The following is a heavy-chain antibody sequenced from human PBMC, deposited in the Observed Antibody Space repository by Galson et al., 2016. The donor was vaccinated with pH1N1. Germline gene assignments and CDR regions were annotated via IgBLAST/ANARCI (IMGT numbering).Heavy chain of an antibody. Sequence: QSGAEVKKPGESLKISCQASGYAFTTYWIGWVRQMPGKGLEWMGIIYPGDSETKYSPSFEGQVTFSVDKSKNTAYLHWSSLKASDTAIYYCARRSTELGPDCWGQGVLVTVSS. V-gene: IGHV5-51*03. CDR1: GYAFTTYW. CDR3: ARRSTELGPDC. CDR2: IYPGDSET. D-gene: IGHD2/OR15-2a*01. J-gene: IGHJ4*02.